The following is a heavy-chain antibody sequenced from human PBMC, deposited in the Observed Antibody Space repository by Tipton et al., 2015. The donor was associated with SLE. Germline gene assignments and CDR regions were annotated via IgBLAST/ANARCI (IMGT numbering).Heavy chain of an antibody. CDR1: GGSISAGTFY. Sequence: TLSLTCTVSGGSISAGTFYWTWIRQPAGKGLEWIGRIYTSGSTSGSTNYNPSLESRVTISVGTSKNQFSLKMRSVTAADTAVYYCARVQRFLRAPSYYYYMDVWGKGTTVTVSS. D-gene: IGHD3-3*01. V-gene: IGHV4-61*02. CDR3: ARVQRFLRAPSYYYYMDV. CDR2: IYTSGSTSGST. J-gene: IGHJ6*03.